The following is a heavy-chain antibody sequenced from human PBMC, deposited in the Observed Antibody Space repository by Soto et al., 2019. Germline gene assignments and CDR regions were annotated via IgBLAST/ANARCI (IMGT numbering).Heavy chain of an antibody. CDR1: GFSLRTDAVG. J-gene: IGHJ4*02. Sequence: QITLKESGPPLVRPTQTLTLTCTVSGFSLRTDAVGVAWIRQSPGKALECLGIIYWNGEKRYKSSLQTRLTITSDTSKNQVVLTLTDMATLATATYFCAHRIAAPGRTLDYWGQGVLVTVSS. CDR3: AHRIAAPGRTLDY. CDR2: IYWNGEK. V-gene: IGHV2-5*01. D-gene: IGHD6-13*01.